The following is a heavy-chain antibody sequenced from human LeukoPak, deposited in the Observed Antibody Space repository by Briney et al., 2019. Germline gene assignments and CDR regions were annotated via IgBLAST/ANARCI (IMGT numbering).Heavy chain of an antibody. Sequence: GGSLRLSCAASGFTFSSYAMSWVRQAPGKGLEWVSAISISGENTYYADSVKGRFTISRDTSRNTLYMQMHSLRAEDTAVYYCARLISTSSSRFSDYGGQGTLVTVSS. CDR2: ISISGENT. CDR1: GFTFSSYA. J-gene: IGHJ4*02. D-gene: IGHD6-6*01. CDR3: ARLISTSSSRFSDY. V-gene: IGHV3-23*01.